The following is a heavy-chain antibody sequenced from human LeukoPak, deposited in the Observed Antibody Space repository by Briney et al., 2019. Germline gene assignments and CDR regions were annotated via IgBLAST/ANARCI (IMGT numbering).Heavy chain of an antibody. CDR2: INHSGST. CDR3: ARHEGGTAMVTSFDY. J-gene: IGHJ4*02. V-gene: IGHV4-34*01. D-gene: IGHD5-18*01. Sequence: PETLSLTCAVYGGSFSGYYWTWIRQPLGKGLEWIGEINHSGSTNYNPSLKSRVTISVDTSKNQFSLKLSSVTAADTAVYYCARHEGGTAMVTSFDYWGQGTLVTVSS. CDR1: GGSFSGYY.